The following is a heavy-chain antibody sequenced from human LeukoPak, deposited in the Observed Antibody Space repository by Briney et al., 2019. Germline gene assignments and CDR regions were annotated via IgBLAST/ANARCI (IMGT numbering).Heavy chain of an antibody. CDR2: ISGSGGST. D-gene: IGHD3-22*01. V-gene: IGHV3-23*01. Sequence: PGGSLRLSCAASGFTFSSYAMSWVRQAPGKGLEWVSAISGSGGSTYYADSVKGRSTISRDNSKNTLYLQMNSLRAEDTAVYYCAKGGIYDSSGCNDYWGQGTLVTVSS. J-gene: IGHJ4*02. CDR1: GFTFSSYA. CDR3: AKGGIYDSSGCNDY.